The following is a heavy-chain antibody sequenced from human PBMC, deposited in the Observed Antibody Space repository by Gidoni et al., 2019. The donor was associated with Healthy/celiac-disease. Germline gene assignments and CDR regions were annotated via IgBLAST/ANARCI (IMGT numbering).Heavy chain of an antibody. CDR3: ASFLSSYSTGYYYMDV. Sequence: QVQLVQSGAEVKKPGSSVTVSCKASGGPFSSYAISWVRQAPGQGLEWMGGIIPICGTANYAHKFQGRVTITADESTSTAYMELSSLRSEDTAVYYCASFLSSYSTGYYYMDVWGKGTTVTVSS. V-gene: IGHV1-69*01. CDR2: IIPICGTA. D-gene: IGHD3-10*01. J-gene: IGHJ6*03. CDR1: GGPFSSYA.